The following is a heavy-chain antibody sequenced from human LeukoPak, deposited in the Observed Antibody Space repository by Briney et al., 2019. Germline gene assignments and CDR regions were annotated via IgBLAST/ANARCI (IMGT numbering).Heavy chain of an antibody. CDR3: ARRKAYPVFRHSSSPRPFDY. CDR2: IYYSGST. J-gene: IGHJ4*02. Sequence: SETLSLTCTVSGGSISSSSYYWGWIRQPPGKGLEWIGSIYYSGSTYYNPSLKSRVTISVDTSKNQFSLKLSSVTAADTAVYYCARRKAYPVFRHSSSPRPFDYWGQGTLVTVSS. D-gene: IGHD6-6*01. CDR1: GGSISSSSYY. V-gene: IGHV4-39*07.